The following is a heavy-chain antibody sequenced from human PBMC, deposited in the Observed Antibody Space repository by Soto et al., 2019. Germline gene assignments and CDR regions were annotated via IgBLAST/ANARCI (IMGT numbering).Heavy chain of an antibody. CDR2: ISTSGTT. CDR1: GASISSYF. J-gene: IGHJ5*02. V-gene: IGHV4-4*07. Sequence: SETLSLTCTVSGASISSYFWPWIRQPAGKGLDWIGRISTSGTTNYNPSLKSRVTMSVDTSKNHFPLNLSSVTAADTAVYYCAREAGPDRWFDPWGQGTLVTVSS. D-gene: IGHD6-19*01. CDR3: AREAGPDRWFDP.